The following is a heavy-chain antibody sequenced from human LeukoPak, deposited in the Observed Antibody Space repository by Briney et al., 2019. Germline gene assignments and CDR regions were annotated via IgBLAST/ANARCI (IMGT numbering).Heavy chain of an antibody. D-gene: IGHD2-15*01. CDR1: GGSISSYY. CDR2: IYYSGST. V-gene: IGHV4-59*01. J-gene: IGHJ4*02. CDR3: AREDIVVVVAAPPSRYFDY. Sequence: SETLCLTCTVSGGSISSYYWSWIRQPPGKGLEWIGYIYYSGSTNYNPSLKSRVTISVDTSKNQFSLKLSSVTAADTAVYYCAREDIVVVVAAPPSRYFDYWGQGTLVTVSS.